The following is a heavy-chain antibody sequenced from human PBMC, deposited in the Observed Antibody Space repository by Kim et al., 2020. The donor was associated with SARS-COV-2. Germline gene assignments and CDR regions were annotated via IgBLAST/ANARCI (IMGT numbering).Heavy chain of an antibody. Sequence: ASVKVSCKASGYTFTSYAMHWVRQAPGQRLEWMGWINAGNGNTKYSQKFQGRVTITRDTSASTAYMELSSLRSEDTAVYYCARDDGSGTEYYGMDVWGQGTTVTVSS. V-gene: IGHV1-3*01. D-gene: IGHD3-10*01. J-gene: IGHJ6*02. CDR3: ARDDGSGTEYYGMDV. CDR2: INAGNGNT. CDR1: GYTFTSYA.